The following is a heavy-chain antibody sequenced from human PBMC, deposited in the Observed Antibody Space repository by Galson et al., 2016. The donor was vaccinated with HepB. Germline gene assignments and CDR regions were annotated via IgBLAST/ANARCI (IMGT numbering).Heavy chain of an antibody. CDR2: ISSSSSTI. V-gene: IGHV3-48*01. Sequence: SLRLSCAASGFTFSNYNMNWVRQAPGKGLEWVSYISSSSSTIYYADSVKGRFTVSRDNAKNSLYLQMNSLRAEDTAVYYCARRHRSATGPSFDYWGQGTLVTVSS. CDR3: ARRHRSATGPSFDY. J-gene: IGHJ4*02. CDR1: GFTFSNYN. D-gene: IGHD3-9*01.